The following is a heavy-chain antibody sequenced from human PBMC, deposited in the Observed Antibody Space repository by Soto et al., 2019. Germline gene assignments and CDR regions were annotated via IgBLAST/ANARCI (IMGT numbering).Heavy chain of an antibody. J-gene: IGHJ4*02. V-gene: IGHV3-23*01. D-gene: IGHD3-10*01. CDR2: ISGSGGST. CDR1: GFTFSSYA. CDR3: AKEGNYGSGKVC. Sequence: EVQLLESGGGLVQPGGSLRLSCAASGFTFSSYAMSWVRQAPGKGLEWVSAISGSGGSTYYADSVKGRFTISRDNSKNTLYLQMNSLRSEETAVYFCAKEGNYGSGKVCWGQGSLVTVSS.